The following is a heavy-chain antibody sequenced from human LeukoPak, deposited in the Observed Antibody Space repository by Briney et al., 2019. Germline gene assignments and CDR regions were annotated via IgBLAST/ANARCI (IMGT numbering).Heavy chain of an antibody. D-gene: IGHD3-22*01. V-gene: IGHV4-39*01. CDR1: GGSISSSSYY. J-gene: IGHJ4*02. CDR2: IYYSGST. CDR3: ARHSSSEDYYDVSYHFDY. Sequence: SETLSLTCTVSGGSISSSSYYWGWIRQPPGKGLEWIGSIYYSGSTYYNPSLKSRVTISVDTSKNQFSLKLSSVTAADTAVYYCARHSSSEDYYDVSYHFDYWGQGTQVTVSS.